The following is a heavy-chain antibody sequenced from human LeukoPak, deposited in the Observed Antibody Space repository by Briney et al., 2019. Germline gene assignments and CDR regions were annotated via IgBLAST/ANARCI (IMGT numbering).Heavy chain of an antibody. D-gene: IGHD3-10*01. CDR3: ARDGPMVRGVSFDY. J-gene: IGHJ4*02. CDR2: ISYDGSNK. Sequence: GGSLRLSCAASGFTFSSYAMHWVRQAPGKGLGWVAVISYDGSNKYYADSVKGRFTISRDNSKNTLYLQMNSLRAEDTAVYYCARDGPMVRGVSFDYWGQGTLVTVSS. V-gene: IGHV3-30-3*01. CDR1: GFTFSSYA.